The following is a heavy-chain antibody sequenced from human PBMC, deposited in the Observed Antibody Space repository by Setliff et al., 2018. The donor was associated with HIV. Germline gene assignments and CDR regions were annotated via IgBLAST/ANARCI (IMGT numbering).Heavy chain of an antibody. CDR3: ARDGWGNFWSGYYTHDAFDI. V-gene: IGHV1-8*02. CDR1: GYTFTSYD. J-gene: IGHJ3*02. CDR2: MNPNSGNT. Sequence: VQVSCKASGYTFTSYDINWVRQATGQGLEWMGWMNPNSGNTGYAQKFQGRVTMTRNTSISTAYMELSSLRSEDTAVYYCARDGWGNFWSGYYTHDAFDIWGQGTMVTVSS. D-gene: IGHD3-3*01.